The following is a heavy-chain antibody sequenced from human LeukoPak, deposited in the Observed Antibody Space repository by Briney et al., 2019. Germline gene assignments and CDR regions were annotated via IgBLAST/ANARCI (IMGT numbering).Heavy chain of an antibody. CDR2: ISSSGSTI. CDR3: AGSPVLLWFGELTKVDY. J-gene: IGHJ4*02. V-gene: IGHV3-48*03. CDR1: GFTFSSYE. D-gene: IGHD3-10*01. Sequence: GGSLRLSCAASGFTFSSYEMNWVRQAPGKGLEWVSYISSSGSTIYYADSVKGRFTVSRDNAKNSLYLQMNSLRAEDTAVYYCAGSPVLLWFGELTKVDYWGQGTLVTVSS.